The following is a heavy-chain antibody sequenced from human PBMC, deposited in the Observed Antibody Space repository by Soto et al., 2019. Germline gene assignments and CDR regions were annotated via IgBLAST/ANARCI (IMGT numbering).Heavy chain of an antibody. CDR2: IIPMLGTT. CDR3: ATTSHNDYSVRGPIVYCGVDV. V-gene: IGHV1-69*05. D-gene: IGHD4-4*01. Sequence: VQLVQSGTELKKPGTSVNVSCKTSGGSFNRFGLSWVRQAPGQGLEWMGWIIPMLGTTKYAQRFQGRVTLTSDESANTAYMVLSSLRSEDTAVYYCATTSHNDYSVRGPIVYCGVDVWGEGTAVSVSS. J-gene: IGHJ6*04. CDR1: GGSFNRFG.